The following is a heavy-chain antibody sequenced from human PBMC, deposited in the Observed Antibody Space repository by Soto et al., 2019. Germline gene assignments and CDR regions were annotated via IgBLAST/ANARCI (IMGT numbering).Heavy chain of an antibody. J-gene: IGHJ6*02. CDR3: ARDENIVVVPAAISGGYYYYYGMDV. D-gene: IGHD2-2*02. Sequence: QVQLVQSGAEVKKPGSSVKVSCKASGGTFSSYAISWVRKAPGQGLEWLGGIIPIFVTANYAQKFQGRVTITADESTSTAYMELSSLRSEDTAVYYCARDENIVVVPAAISGGYYYYYGMDVWGQGTTVTVSS. CDR1: GGTFSSYA. CDR2: IIPIFVTA. V-gene: IGHV1-69*01.